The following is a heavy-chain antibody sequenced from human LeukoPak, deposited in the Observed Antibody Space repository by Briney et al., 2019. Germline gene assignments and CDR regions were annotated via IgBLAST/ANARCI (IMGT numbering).Heavy chain of an antibody. Sequence: SETLSLTCTVSGYSISTYSWSWIRQPPGKGLEWIGYISYSGSTSYNPSLRSRVTISVDTSKNQFSLKLSSVTAADTAVYYCATDGNFDLWGRGTLVTVSS. D-gene: IGHD1-26*01. V-gene: IGHV4-59*01. CDR2: ISYSGST. J-gene: IGHJ2*01. CDR3: ATDGNFDL. CDR1: GYSISTYS.